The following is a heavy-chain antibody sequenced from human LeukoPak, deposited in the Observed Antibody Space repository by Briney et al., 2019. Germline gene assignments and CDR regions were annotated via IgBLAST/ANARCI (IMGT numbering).Heavy chain of an antibody. CDR3: ARTYCYGSGTLYYYYGMDV. CDR2: INPNSGGT. J-gene: IGHJ6*02. CDR1: GYTFTGYY. Sequence: ASVKVSCKASGYTFTGYYMHWVRQAPGQGLEWMGWINPNSGGTNYAQKFQGRVTMTRDTSISTAYMELSRLRSDDTAVYYCARTYCYGSGTLYYYYGMDVWGQGTTVTVSS. V-gene: IGHV1-2*02. D-gene: IGHD3-10*01.